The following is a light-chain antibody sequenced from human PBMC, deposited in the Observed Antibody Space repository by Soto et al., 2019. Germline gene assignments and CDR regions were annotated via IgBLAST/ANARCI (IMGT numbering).Light chain of an antibody. CDR2: SAS. V-gene: IGKV1-39*01. J-gene: IGKJ5*01. Sequence: DIQMTQSPSSLSASVGDRVIITCRSSQSIGRYLNWYQQKPGKAPELLIYSASNLQSGVPSRFSGSGSGTDFTLTISGLQSEDFATYYCQQSFSTPTFGQGTRLENK. CDR1: QSIGRY. CDR3: QQSFSTPT.